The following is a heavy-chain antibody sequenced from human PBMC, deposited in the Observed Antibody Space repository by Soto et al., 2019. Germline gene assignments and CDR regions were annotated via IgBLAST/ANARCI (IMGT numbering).Heavy chain of an antibody. CDR3: ARRSTMVTYFDY. J-gene: IGHJ4*02. D-gene: IGHD3-10*01. Sequence: QVQLVESGGGLVKPGGSLRLSCAASGFTFSDYFMSWIHQVPGKGLEWLSYISGSGGTVYYADSVKGRFTISRDNAKNSLYLDVSSLRAEDTAVYYCARRSTMVTYFDYWGQGSVVTVSS. CDR2: ISGSGGTV. CDR1: GFTFSDYF. V-gene: IGHV3-11*01.